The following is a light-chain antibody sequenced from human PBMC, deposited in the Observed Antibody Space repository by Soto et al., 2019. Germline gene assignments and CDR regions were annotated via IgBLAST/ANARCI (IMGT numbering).Light chain of an antibody. CDR1: QSVSSN. V-gene: IGKV3-15*01. J-gene: IGKJ5*01. CDR3: QQYNNWPPIT. Sequence: IVMTQYTAPLSVSPGERATLSFRASQSVSSNLAWYQQKPGQAPRLLIYGASTRATGIPARFSGSGSGTEFTLTISSLQSEDFAVYYCQQYNNWPPITFGQGTRLEIK. CDR2: GAS.